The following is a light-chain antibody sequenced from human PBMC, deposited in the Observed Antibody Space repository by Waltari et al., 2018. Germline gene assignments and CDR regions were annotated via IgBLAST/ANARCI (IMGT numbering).Light chain of an antibody. Sequence: SSELTQDPAVSVALGQTVRITCQGDSLIRYYASWYQQRPGHAPRLVLYGQDNRPSGIPYRFSGSTSGDTASLTITGAQAEDEADYYCHSRDTISTRVFGGGTRLTV. CDR3: HSRDTISTRV. CDR2: GQD. CDR1: SLIRYY. J-gene: IGLJ3*02. V-gene: IGLV3-19*01.